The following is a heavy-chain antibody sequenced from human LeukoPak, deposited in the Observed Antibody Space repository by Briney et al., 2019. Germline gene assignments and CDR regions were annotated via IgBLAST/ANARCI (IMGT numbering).Heavy chain of an antibody. CDR1: GYTFTGYY. J-gene: IGHJ4*02. CDR3: ARDPLSYGDYGRGGLDY. Sequence: ASVKVSCKASGYTFTGYYMHWVRQAPGQGLEWMGWISPNSGGTNYAQKFQGRVTMTRDTSISTAYMELSRLRSDDTAVYYCARDPLSYGDYGRGGLDYWGQGTLVTVSS. CDR2: ISPNSGGT. D-gene: IGHD4-17*01. V-gene: IGHV1-2*02.